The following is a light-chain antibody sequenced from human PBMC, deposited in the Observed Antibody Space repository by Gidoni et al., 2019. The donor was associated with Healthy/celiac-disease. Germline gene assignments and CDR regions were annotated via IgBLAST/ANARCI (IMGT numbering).Light chain of an antibody. V-gene: IGKV2-28*01. CDR3: MQALQNPRYT. CDR1: QSLLHSNGYNY. CDR2: LGS. Sequence: DIVLTQSPLSLPVTPGEPASISCRSSQSLLHSNGYNYLDWYLQKPGQSPQLLIYLGSNRASGVPDRFSGSGSGTDFTLKISRVEDEDVGVYYCMQALQNPRYTFGQGTKLEIK. J-gene: IGKJ2*01.